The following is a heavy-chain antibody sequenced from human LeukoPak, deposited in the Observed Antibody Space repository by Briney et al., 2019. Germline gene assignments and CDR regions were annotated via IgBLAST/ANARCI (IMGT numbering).Heavy chain of an antibody. J-gene: IGHJ5*02. CDR3: ATLVSRQLLSGLANWFDP. D-gene: IGHD2-2*01. CDR1: GYTLTELS. V-gene: IGHV1-24*01. CDR2: SDPEDGET. Sequence: ASVTVSCKVSGYTLTELSMHWVRQAPGKGLEWMGGSDPEDGETIYAQKFQGRVTMTEDTSTDTAYMELSSLRSEDTAVYYCATLVSRQLLSGLANWFDPWGQGTLVTVSS.